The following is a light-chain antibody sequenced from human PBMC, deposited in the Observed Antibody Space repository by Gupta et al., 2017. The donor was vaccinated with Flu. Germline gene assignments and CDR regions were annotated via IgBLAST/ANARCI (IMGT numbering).Light chain of an antibody. Sequence: PATLSGSPGERATLSCRASQSVRSNLAWYQHKPGQPPRLLIYGSSTRATGIPARFSGSGSGTEFTLTISSLQSEDFAVYYCQQGHHWPLTFGQGTHVEIK. J-gene: IGKJ5*01. CDR3: QQGHHWPLT. V-gene: IGKV3D-15*01. CDR1: QSVRSN. CDR2: GSS.